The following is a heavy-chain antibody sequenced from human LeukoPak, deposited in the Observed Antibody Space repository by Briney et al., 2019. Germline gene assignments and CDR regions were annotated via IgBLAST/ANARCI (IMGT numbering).Heavy chain of an antibody. CDR1: GYSISSGDY. J-gene: IGHJ4*02. D-gene: IGHD3-16*01. CDR2: IFNSGST. Sequence: SETLSLTCAVSGYSISSGDYWGWIRQPPGKGLEWIGSIFNSGSTYYNPSLKSRVTISADTSKRHFSLKLSSVTAADTAVYYCARNRSEPLGNGGSFDYWGQGTLVTVSS. CDR3: ARNRSEPLGNGGSFDY. V-gene: IGHV4-38-2*01.